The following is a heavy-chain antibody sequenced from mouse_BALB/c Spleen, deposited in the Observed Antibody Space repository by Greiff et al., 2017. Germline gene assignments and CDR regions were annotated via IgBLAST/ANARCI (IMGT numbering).Heavy chain of an antibody. V-gene: IGHV7-3*02. Sequence: VQLQQSGGGLVQPGGSLRLSCATSGFTFTDYYMSWVRQPPGKALEWLGFIRNKANGYTTEYSASVKGRFTISRDNSQSILYLQMNTLRAEDSATYYCARDLDYYGSSYGYFDVWGAGTTGTVSS. CDR1: GFTFTDYY. CDR3: ARDLDYYGSSYGYFDV. J-gene: IGHJ1*01. D-gene: IGHD1-1*01. CDR2: IRNKANGYTT.